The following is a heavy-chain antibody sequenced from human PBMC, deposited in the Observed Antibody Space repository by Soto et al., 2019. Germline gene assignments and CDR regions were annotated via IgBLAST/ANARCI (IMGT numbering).Heavy chain of an antibody. CDR1: GGSISRGGYY. Sequence: QVQLQESGPGLVKPSQTLSLTCTVSGGSISRGGYYWTWIRQHPGKGLEWVGYIYYTGSTYYNPSLKSRVSISVDTSNNQFSLRLSSVTAADTAVYYWARARGGDYVDYWGQGTLVTVSS. CDR2: IYYTGST. CDR3: ARARGGDYVDY. V-gene: IGHV4-31*03. J-gene: IGHJ4*02. D-gene: IGHD3-16*01.